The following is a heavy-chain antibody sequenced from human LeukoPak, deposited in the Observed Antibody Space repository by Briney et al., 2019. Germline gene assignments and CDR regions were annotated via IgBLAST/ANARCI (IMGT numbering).Heavy chain of an antibody. CDR2: ISAYNGNT. D-gene: IGHD6-13*01. CDR1: GYTFTSYV. Sequence: ASVKVSCKASGYTFTSYVISWMRQAPGQGLEWMGWISAYNGNTNYAQKLQGRVTMTTDTSTSTAYMELRSLRSDDTAVYYCARMYSSSWYRFGYFDLWGRGTLVTVSS. CDR3: ARMYSSSWYRFGYFDL. J-gene: IGHJ2*01. V-gene: IGHV1-18*01.